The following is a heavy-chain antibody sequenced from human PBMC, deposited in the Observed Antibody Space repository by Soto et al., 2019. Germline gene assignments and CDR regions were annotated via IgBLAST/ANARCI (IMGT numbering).Heavy chain of an antibody. D-gene: IGHD1-26*01. CDR3: ARVIEVLYAEGAGYFDL. V-gene: IGHV1-18*01. J-gene: IGHJ2*01. CDR2: ISAYNGNT. Sequence: QVQLVQSGAEVKKPGASVKVSCKASGYTFTSYGISWVRQAPRQGLEWMGWISAYNGNTNYAQKLQGRVTMTTDTSTSTAYMELRSLRSDDTAVYYCARVIEVLYAEGAGYFDLWGRGTLVTVSS. CDR1: GYTFTSYG.